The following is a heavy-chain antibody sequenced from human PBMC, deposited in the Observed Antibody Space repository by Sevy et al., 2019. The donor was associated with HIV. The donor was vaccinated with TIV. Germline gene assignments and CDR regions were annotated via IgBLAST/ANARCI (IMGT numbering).Heavy chain of an antibody. CDR1: GFTITEYD. D-gene: IGHD1-26*01. CDR2: ISPVDDT. V-gene: IGHV3-13*01. CDR3: VRAGGTFDSYWYFDL. Sequence: GGSLRLSCAASGFTITEYDMHWVRQGSGRGLEWVSGISPVDDTNYPDFLKGRFTISRENAKKSLFLQINSLRAEDTAVYYCVRAGGTFDSYWYFDLWGRGTLVTVSS. J-gene: IGHJ2*01.